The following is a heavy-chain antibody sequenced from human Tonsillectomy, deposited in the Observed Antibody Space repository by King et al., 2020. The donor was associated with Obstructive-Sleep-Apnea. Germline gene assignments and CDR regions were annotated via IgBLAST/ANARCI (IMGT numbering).Heavy chain of an antibody. Sequence: QLQESDSGLVKPSQTLSLTCAVSGGSISSGGYSWNWIRQPPGKGLEWIGYIYDSGSTDYSPSLKSRVTISVDRPKNQFSLRLNSVTAADTAVYYCARALDYGGHYFDYWARGPWSPSPQ. J-gene: IGHJ4*02. V-gene: IGHV4-30-2*01. CDR3: ARALDYGGHYFDY. D-gene: IGHD4-23*01. CDR2: IYDSGST. CDR1: GGSISSGGYS.